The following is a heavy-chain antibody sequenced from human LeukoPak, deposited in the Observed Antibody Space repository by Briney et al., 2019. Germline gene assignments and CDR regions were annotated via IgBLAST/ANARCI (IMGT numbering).Heavy chain of an antibody. J-gene: IGHJ5*02. CDR2: MNPNSGNT. Sequence: GASVKVSCKASGYTFISYGISWVRQAPGQGLEWMGWMNPNSGNTGYAQKFQGRVTMTRNTSISTAYMELSSLRSEDTAVYYCARGYSYGHGWFDPWGQGTLVTVSS. D-gene: IGHD5-18*01. CDR1: GYTFISYG. V-gene: IGHV1-8*02. CDR3: ARGYSYGHGWFDP.